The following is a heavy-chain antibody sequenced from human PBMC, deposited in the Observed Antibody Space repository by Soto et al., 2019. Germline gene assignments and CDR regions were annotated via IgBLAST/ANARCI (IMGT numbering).Heavy chain of an antibody. CDR3: AIDDADRARYGMDV. Sequence: QVQLQESGPGLVKPSQTLSLTCTVSGGSISSGDYYWSWIRQPPGKGLGWIGYIYYSGSTYYNPSLKSRVTLSIDTSKNQSSRKLSSVTAAETAVYYCAIDDADRARYGMDVWGQGTTVTVSS. CDR1: GGSISSGDYY. J-gene: IGHJ6*02. D-gene: IGHD3-22*01. V-gene: IGHV4-30-4*01. CDR2: IYYSGST.